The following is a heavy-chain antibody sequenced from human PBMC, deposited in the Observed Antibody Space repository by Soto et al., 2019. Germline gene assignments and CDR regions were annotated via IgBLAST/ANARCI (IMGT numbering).Heavy chain of an antibody. CDR1: GYTFTSYG. J-gene: IGHJ4*02. D-gene: IGHD6-19*01. Sequence: QVKLVQSGAEVKKPGASVKVSCKASGYTFTSYGISWVRQAPGQGLEWMGWISAYNGNTNYAQKLQGRVTMTTDTPTSTDYVELRSLRSDDTAVYYCARTCGWGYYFDYWGQGTLVSVSS. CDR3: ARTCGWGYYFDY. V-gene: IGHV1-18*04. CDR2: ISAYNGNT.